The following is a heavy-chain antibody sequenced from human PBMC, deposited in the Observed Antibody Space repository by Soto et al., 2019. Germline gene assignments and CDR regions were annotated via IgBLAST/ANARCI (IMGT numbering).Heavy chain of an antibody. V-gene: IGHV3-23*01. CDR2: ISGSGGST. Sequence: PVGSLRLSYTASGFNFISYAMSWVRQAPGKGLEWVSAISGSGGSTYYADSVKGRFTISRDNSKNTLYLQMNSLRAEDTAVYYCAKAQQSTSIWSGYYNHYYYYGMDVWGQGTTVTVFS. CDR3: AKAQQSTSIWSGYYNHYYYYGMDV. D-gene: IGHD3-3*01. J-gene: IGHJ6*02. CDR1: GFNFISYA.